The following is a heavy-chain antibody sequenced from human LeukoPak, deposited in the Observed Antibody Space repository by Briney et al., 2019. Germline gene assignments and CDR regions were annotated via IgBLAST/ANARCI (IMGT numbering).Heavy chain of an antibody. Sequence: SETLSLTCTVSGGSISSYYWGWIRQPPGKGLEWIGYIYYSGSTNYNPSLKSRVTISVDTSKNQFSLKLSSVTAADTAVYYCAREQVVPAAKSYYYYYGMDVWGQGTTVTVSS. CDR2: IYYSGST. J-gene: IGHJ6*02. D-gene: IGHD2-2*01. CDR3: AREQVVPAAKSYYYYYGMDV. CDR1: GGSISSYY. V-gene: IGHV4-59*01.